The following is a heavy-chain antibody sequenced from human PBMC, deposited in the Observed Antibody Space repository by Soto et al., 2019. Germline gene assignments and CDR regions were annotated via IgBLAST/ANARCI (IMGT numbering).Heavy chain of an antibody. D-gene: IGHD3-10*01. CDR3: AREGHYYGSGSYGYYYGMDV. CDR1: GFTFSSYE. V-gene: IGHV3-48*03. J-gene: IGHJ6*02. CDR2: ISSSGSTI. Sequence: GGSLRLSCAASGFTFSSYEMNWVRQAPGKGLEWVSYISSSGSTIYYADSVKGRFTISRDNAKNSLYLQMNSLRAEDTAVYYCAREGHYYGSGSYGYYYGMDVWGQGTTVTVSS.